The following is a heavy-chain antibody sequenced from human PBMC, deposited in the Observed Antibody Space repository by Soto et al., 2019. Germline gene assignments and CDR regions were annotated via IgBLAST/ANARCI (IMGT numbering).Heavy chain of an antibody. CDR2: IYDDGSA. V-gene: IGHV4-59*01. CDR3: ARDKYCSGGSCRKNWFDP. D-gene: IGHD2-15*01. Sequence: SETLSLTCTVSGGSIRSSYWSWSRQAPGKGLEWLAYIYDDGSANYNPSLKSRATISLDMSKNQFSLKLTSVTAADTAVYYCARDKYCSGGSCRKNWFDPWGQGTLVTVS. J-gene: IGHJ5*02. CDR1: GGSIRSSY.